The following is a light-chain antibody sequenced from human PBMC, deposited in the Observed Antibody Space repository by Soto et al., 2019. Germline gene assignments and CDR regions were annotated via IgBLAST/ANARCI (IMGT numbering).Light chain of an antibody. CDR3: QQYNNWPIP. J-gene: IGKJ5*01. CDR2: GAS. CDR1: QTVSSNY. Sequence: EIMLTHSPDTLSLSPWEIATLSCRASQTVSSNYLAWCQQRHGQAPRLLIYGASTRAAGTPDRFSGGGSGTDFTLPITRLEPEDSAVYSCQQYNNWPIPFGQGTRLE. V-gene: IGKV3-20*01.